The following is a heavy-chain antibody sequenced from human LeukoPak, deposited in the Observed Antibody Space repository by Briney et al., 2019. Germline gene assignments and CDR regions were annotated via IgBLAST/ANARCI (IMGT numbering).Heavy chain of an antibody. V-gene: IGHV4-4*02. CDR3: ARYSPYYYDSNGPLN. CDR2: IYHSGST. J-gene: IGHJ4*02. CDR1: GGSISSSNW. D-gene: IGHD3-22*01. Sequence: PSETLSLTCAVSGGSISSSNWWSWVRQPPGKGLEWIGEIYHSGSTNYNPSLKSRVTISVDKSKNQFSLKLSSVTAADTAVYYCARYSPYYYDSNGPLNWGQGTLVTVSS.